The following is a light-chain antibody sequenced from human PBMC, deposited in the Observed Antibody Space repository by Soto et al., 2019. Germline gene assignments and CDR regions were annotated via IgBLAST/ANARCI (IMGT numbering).Light chain of an antibody. J-gene: IGKJ5*01. CDR1: QSISTY. CDR2: DAS. Sequence: EIFLTQSPFTLSLSPGQRATLSCRASQSISTYLAWYQVKPGQAPRLLIYDASSRATGVPARFSGSGSGTDFSLTISSLEPEDVAVYYCQQRSQWPPMTFGQGTRLEIK. V-gene: IGKV3-11*01. CDR3: QQRSQWPPMT.